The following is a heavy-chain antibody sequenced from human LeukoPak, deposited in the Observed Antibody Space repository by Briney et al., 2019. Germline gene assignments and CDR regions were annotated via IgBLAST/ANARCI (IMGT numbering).Heavy chain of an antibody. J-gene: IGHJ1*01. V-gene: IGHV4-34*01. CDR3: ARAYSSGWYRGFEYFQH. D-gene: IGHD6-19*01. CDR1: HRSFSGYY. Sequence: SETLSLTCSVYHRSFSGYYWSWIRQPPGKGLEWIGEINHSGSTNYNPSLKSRVTISVDTSKNQFSLKLSSVTAAESAVYYCARAYSSGWYRGFEYFQHWGQGTLVTVSS. CDR2: INHSGST.